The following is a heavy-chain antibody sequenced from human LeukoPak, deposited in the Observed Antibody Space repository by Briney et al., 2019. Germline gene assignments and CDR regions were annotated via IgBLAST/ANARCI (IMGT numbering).Heavy chain of an antibody. Sequence: PGGSLRLSCAASGFTFSSYAMSWVRQAPGKGLEWVSSITSSSNYIYYADSVKGRFTISRDNAKNSLYLQMNSLRAEDTAVYYCARGGVYSSRGIDYWGQGTLVTVSS. CDR2: ITSSSNYI. D-gene: IGHD6-13*01. CDR3: ARGGVYSSRGIDY. V-gene: IGHV3-21*01. CDR1: GFTFSSYA. J-gene: IGHJ4*02.